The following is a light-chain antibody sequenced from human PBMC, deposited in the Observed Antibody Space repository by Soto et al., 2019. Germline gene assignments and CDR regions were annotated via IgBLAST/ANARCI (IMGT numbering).Light chain of an antibody. Sequence: QLVLTQQPSVSGAPGQRVTISCTGSSSNIGAGYDVHWYQQLPGTAPKLLIYGSSNRPSGVPDRFSGSKSGTSASLAITGLQAEDEADYYCQSYDSSLSGYVFGTGTKVTVL. J-gene: IGLJ1*01. CDR2: GSS. CDR3: QSYDSSLSGYV. CDR1: SSNIGAGYD. V-gene: IGLV1-40*01.